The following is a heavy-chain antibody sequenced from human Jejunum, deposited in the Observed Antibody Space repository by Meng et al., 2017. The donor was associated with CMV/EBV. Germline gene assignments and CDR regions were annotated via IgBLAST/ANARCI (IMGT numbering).Heavy chain of an antibody. J-gene: IGHJ6*02. CDR2: INPSGYNT. Sequence: ASGYIFTDYYIPWVRQAPGQGLEWMAIINPSGYNTDYTQKFQGRITVTRDTSTRTVYMELSNLRFEDTAVYYCAKEGVLYGMDVWGQGTTVTVSS. CDR3: AKEGVLYGMDV. CDR1: GYIFTDYY. D-gene: IGHD4/OR15-4a*01. V-gene: IGHV1-46*01.